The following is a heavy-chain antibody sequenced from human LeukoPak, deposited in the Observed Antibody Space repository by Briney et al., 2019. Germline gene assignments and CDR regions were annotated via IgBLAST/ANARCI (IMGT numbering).Heavy chain of an antibody. CDR3: ARKLRLGGNWFDP. D-gene: IGHD1-26*01. Sequence: SVKVSCKTSGGTFTSYSITWERQAPGQGREWMGKIIPISGKTNYAQKFQGRVTFTAEESTSTAYMELSSLRSEDTALYYCARKLRLGGNWFDPWGQGTLVTVSS. CDR2: IIPISGKT. J-gene: IGHJ5*02. V-gene: IGHV1-69*13. CDR1: GGTFTSYS.